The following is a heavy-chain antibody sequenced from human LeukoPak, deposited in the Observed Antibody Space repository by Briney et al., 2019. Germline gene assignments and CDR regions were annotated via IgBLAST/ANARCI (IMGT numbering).Heavy chain of an antibody. CDR2: FDPEDGET. J-gene: IGHJ3*02. D-gene: IGHD1-1*01. Sequence: GASVKVSCKVSGYTLTELSMHWVRQAPGKGLEWMGGFDPEDGETIYAQKFQGRVTMTRDMSTSTVYMELSSLRSEDTAVYYCARDSRVEATVWNAFDIWGQGTMVTVSS. CDR1: GYTLTELS. V-gene: IGHV1-24*01. CDR3: ARDSRVEATVWNAFDI.